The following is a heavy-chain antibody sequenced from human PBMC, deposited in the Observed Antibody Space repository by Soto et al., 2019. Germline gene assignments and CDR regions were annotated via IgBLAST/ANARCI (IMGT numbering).Heavy chain of an antibody. Sequence: QVQLVQSGAEVKKPGASVKVSCKASGYTFTSYGISWVRQAPGQGLEWMGWISAYNGNTNYAQKLQGRVTMTTDTSTSPAYMELRSLRPDDTAWDYCAGDSRYIVVVPAAVHYFDYWGQGTLVTVSS. D-gene: IGHD2-2*01. V-gene: IGHV1-18*01. J-gene: IGHJ4*02. CDR2: ISAYNGNT. CDR1: GYTFTSYG. CDR3: AGDSRYIVVVPAAVHYFDY.